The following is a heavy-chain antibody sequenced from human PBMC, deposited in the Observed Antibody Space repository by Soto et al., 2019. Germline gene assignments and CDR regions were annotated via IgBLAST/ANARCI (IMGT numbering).Heavy chain of an antibody. D-gene: IGHD3-9*01. CDR1: GYTFTGYY. Sequence: ASVKVSCKASGYTFTGYYMHWVRQAPGQGLEWMGWINPNSGGTNYAQKFQGRVTMTRDTSISTAYMELSRLRSDDTAVYYCARDRVDILTGYYEDYWGQGTLVTVSS. CDR3: ARDRVDILTGYYEDY. J-gene: IGHJ4*02. V-gene: IGHV1-2*02. CDR2: INPNSGGT.